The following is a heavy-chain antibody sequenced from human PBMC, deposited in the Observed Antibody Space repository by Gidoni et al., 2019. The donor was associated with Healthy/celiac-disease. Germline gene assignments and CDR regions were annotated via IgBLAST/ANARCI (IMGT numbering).Heavy chain of an antibody. CDR1: GLSISSSTYY. CDR3: ANIPNIVATTMMGY. V-gene: IGHV4-39*01. CDR2: IYYSGRT. Sequence: LQLPASGPGLVTPSETLSLTCTVPGLSISSSTYYLGWIRQPPGKGLEWIGSIYYSGRTYYNPSLKSRVTISVDTSKNQFSLKLSSVTAADTAVYYCANIPNIVATTMMGYWGQGTLVTVSS. D-gene: IGHD5-12*01. J-gene: IGHJ4*02.